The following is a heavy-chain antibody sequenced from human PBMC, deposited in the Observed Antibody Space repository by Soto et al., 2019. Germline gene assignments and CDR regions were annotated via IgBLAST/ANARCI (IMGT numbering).Heavy chain of an antibody. V-gene: IGHV4-39*01. J-gene: IGHJ6*02. CDR2: IYYSGST. CDR3: ARTVDDYGMDV. CDR1: GCSISSSNYY. D-gene: IGHD4-17*01. Sequence: KTXETLTLPCTVSGCSISSSNYYWGWIRQPPGKGLEWIGSIYYSGSTYYNPSLKSRVTISVDTSKNQFSLKLSSVTAADTAVYYCARTVDDYGMDVWGQGTTVTVSS.